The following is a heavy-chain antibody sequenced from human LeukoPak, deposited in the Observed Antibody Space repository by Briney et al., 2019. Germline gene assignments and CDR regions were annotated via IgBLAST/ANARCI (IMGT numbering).Heavy chain of an antibody. Sequence: SETLSLTCAVYGGSFSDYYWSWIRQPPGKGLEWIGEINHSGNTIYNPSLKSRVTISVDTSKNQFSLKLSSVTAADTTVYYCARGLRRYSKAFPFDYWGQGTLVTVSS. CDR2: INHSGNT. D-gene: IGHD5-18*01. V-gene: IGHV4-34*01. CDR1: GGSFSDYY. CDR3: ARGLRRYSKAFPFDY. J-gene: IGHJ4*02.